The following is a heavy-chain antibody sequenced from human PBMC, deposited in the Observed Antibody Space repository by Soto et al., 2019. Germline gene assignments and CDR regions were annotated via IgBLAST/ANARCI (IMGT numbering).Heavy chain of an antibody. V-gene: IGHV1-69*06. Sequence: GASVKVSCKASGGTFSSYAISWVRQAPGQGLEWMGGIIPIFGTANYAQKFQGRVTITADKSTSTAYMELSSLRSEDTAVHYCARWGTARLRFLEWLAGHYYYYGMDVWGQGTTVTVSS. D-gene: IGHD3-3*01. CDR1: GGTFSSYA. J-gene: IGHJ6*02. CDR3: ARWGTARLRFLEWLAGHYYYYGMDV. CDR2: IIPIFGTA.